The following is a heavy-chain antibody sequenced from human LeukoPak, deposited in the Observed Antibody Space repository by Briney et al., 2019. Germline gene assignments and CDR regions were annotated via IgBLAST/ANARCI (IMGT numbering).Heavy chain of an antibody. Sequence: PSETLSLTRTVSGGSISSYYWSWIRQPPGKGLEWIGYIYYSGSTNYNPSLKSRVTISVDTSKNQFSLKLSSVTAADTAVYNCARQLSRSLWAFDIWGQGTMVTVSS. CDR3: ARQLSRSLWAFDI. D-gene: IGHD2-15*01. J-gene: IGHJ3*02. CDR2: IYYSGST. V-gene: IGHV4-59*08. CDR1: GGSISSYY.